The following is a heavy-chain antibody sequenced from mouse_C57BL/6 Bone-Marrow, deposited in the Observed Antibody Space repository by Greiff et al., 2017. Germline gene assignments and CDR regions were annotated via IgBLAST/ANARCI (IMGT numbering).Heavy chain of an antibody. CDR1: GYTFTSYG. CDR3: ARLGSYYAMDY. CDR2: IYPRSGNT. V-gene: IGHV1-81*01. J-gene: IGHJ4*01. Sequence: VHLVESGAELARPGASVKLSCKASGYTFTSYGISWVKQRTGQGLEWIGEIYPRSGNTYYNEKFKGKATLTADKSSSTAYMELRSLTSEDSAVYFCARLGSYYAMDYWGQGTSVTVSS.